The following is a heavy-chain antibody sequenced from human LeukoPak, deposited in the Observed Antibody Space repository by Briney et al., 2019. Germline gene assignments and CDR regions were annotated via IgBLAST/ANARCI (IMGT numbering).Heavy chain of an antibody. Sequence: GGSLRLSCAASGFTVSSNYMSWVRQAPGKGPEWVSVIYSGGSTYYADSVKGRFTISRDNSKNTLYLQMNSLRAEDTAVYYCARKYYYDSSGYYSLDPWGQGTLVTVSS. V-gene: IGHV3-66*01. J-gene: IGHJ5*02. CDR3: ARKYYYDSSGYYSLDP. D-gene: IGHD3-22*01. CDR1: GFTVSSNY. CDR2: IYSGGST.